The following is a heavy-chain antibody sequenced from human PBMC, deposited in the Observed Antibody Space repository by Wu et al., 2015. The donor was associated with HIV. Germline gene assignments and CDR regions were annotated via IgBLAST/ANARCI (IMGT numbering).Heavy chain of an antibody. CDR2: IIPVFGTL. J-gene: IGHJ3*02. D-gene: IGHD3-22*01. CDR1: GGSFINYA. CDR3: AREFTMIVVVMRGSALYI. Sequence: QVQVVQSGAEVKKPGSSVKVSCKASGGSFINYAVSWVRQARGQGIEWIGGIIPVFGTLNYSQKFQGRVTISTDESKSTAYMELSNLRSEDTAVYYCAREFTMIVVVMRGSALYIWGRRDEWSTVPS. V-gene: IGHV1-69*05.